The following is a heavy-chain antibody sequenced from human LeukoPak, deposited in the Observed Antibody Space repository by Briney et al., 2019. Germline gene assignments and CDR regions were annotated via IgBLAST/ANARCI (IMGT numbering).Heavy chain of an antibody. V-gene: IGHV4-59*12. J-gene: IGHJ5*02. D-gene: IGHD5-18*01. CDR3: ARDRGYSYGVFDP. CDR1: GGSISSYY. Sequence: SETLSLTCTVSGGSISSYYWSWIRQPPGKGLEWIGYIYYSGSTNYNPSLKSRVTISVDTSKNQFSLKLSSVTAADMAVYYCARDRGYSYGVFDPWGQGTLVTVSS. CDR2: IYYSGST.